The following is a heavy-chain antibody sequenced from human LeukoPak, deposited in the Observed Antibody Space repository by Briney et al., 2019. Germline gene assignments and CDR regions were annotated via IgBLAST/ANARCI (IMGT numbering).Heavy chain of an antibody. CDR1: GFTFSDYY. J-gene: IGHJ3*02. Sequence: PGRSLRLSCAASGFTFSDYYMSWIRQAPGKGLEWVSYISSSGSTIYYADSVKGRFTISRDNAKNSLYLQMNSLRAGDTAVYYCARDVDYYGSGSYVDDAFDIWGQGTMVTVSS. V-gene: IGHV3-11*01. CDR3: ARDVDYYGSGSYVDDAFDI. D-gene: IGHD3-10*01. CDR2: ISSSGSTI.